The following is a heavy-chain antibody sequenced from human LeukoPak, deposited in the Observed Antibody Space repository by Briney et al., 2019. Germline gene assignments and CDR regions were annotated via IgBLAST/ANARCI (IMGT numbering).Heavy chain of an antibody. CDR3: AKDRITIFGVVNPSMDV. V-gene: IGHV3-30*02. Sequence: GGSLRLSCAASGFTFSSYGMHWVRQAPGKGLEWVAFIRYDGSNKYYADSVKGRFTISRDNSKNTLYLQMNSLRAEDTAVYYCAKDRITIFGVVNPSMDVWGKGTTVTVSS. J-gene: IGHJ6*04. CDR1: GFTFSSYG. D-gene: IGHD3-3*01. CDR2: IRYDGSNK.